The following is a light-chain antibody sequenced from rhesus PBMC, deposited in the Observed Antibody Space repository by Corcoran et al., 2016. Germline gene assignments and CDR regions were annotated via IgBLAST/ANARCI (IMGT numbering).Light chain of an antibody. CDR3: NSYAGINPDI. Sequence: AALTQPRSVSGSPGQSVTISCTGTTTDIGIYTYVSWYQQHPGSAPKLLIFEVSRRPSGVSDRFSGSKSGHTASLTISGLQTEDEADYYCNSYAGINPDIFGFGTRFTVL. CDR1: TTDIGIYTY. CDR2: EVS. V-gene: IGLV2-32*02. J-gene: IGLJ1*01.